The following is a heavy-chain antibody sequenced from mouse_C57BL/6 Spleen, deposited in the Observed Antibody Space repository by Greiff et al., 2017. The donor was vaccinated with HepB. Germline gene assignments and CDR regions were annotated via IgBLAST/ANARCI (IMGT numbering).Heavy chain of an antibody. CDR2: IDPNSGGT. CDR1: GYTFTSYW. J-gene: IGHJ2*01. D-gene: IGHD1-1*01. Sequence: QVQLQQPGAELVKPGASVKLSCKVSGYTFTSYWMHWVKQRPGRGLERIGRIDPNSGGTKYNEKFKSKATLTVDKPSSTAYMQLSSLTSEDSAVYDCARITTVEYFDYWGQGTTLTVSS. CDR3: ARITTVEYFDY. V-gene: IGHV1-72*01.